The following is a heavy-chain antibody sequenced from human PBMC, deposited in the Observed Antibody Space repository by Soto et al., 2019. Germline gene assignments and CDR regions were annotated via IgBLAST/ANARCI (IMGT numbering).Heavy chain of an antibody. CDR1: GFTFTSYS. J-gene: IGHJ4*02. CDR3: ARESEDLTSNFDY. CDR2: ISSTTNYI. V-gene: IGHV3-21*06. Sequence: EVQLVESGGGLVKPGGSLRLSCAASGFTFTSYSMNWVRQAPGKGLEWVSSISSTTNYIYYGDSMKGRFTISRDNAKNSLYLEMNSLRGEDTAVYCCARESEDLTSNFDYWGQGPLVTVSA.